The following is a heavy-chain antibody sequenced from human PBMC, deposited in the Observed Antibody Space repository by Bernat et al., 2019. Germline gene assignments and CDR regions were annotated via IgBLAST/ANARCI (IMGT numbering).Heavy chain of an antibody. CDR2: ISYDGSNK. CDR3: AKGVQQWLRVSWFDP. D-gene: IGHD6-19*01. CDR1: GFTFSSYG. J-gene: IGHJ5*02. Sequence: QVQLVESGGGVVQPGRSLRLSCAASGFTFSSYGMHWVRQAPGKGLEWVAVISYDGSNKDYADSVKGRFTISRDNSKNTLYLQMNSLRAEDAAVYYCAKGVQQWLRVSWFDPWGQGTLVTVSS. V-gene: IGHV3-30*18.